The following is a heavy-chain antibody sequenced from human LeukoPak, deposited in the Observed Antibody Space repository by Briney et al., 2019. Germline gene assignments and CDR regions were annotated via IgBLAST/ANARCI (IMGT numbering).Heavy chain of an antibody. D-gene: IGHD1-7*01. Sequence: PSETLSLTCTVSGGSISSYYWSWIRQPPGKGLEWIGYIYYSGSTNYNPSLKSRVTISVDTSKNQFSLKLSSVTAADTAVYYCARLNWNYEYNWFDPWGQGTLVTVSS. CDR2: IYYSGST. J-gene: IGHJ5*02. CDR1: GGSISSYY. CDR3: ARLNWNYEYNWFDP. V-gene: IGHV4-59*01.